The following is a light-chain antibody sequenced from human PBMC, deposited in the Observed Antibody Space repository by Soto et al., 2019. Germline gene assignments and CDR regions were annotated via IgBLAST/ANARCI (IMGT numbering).Light chain of an antibody. CDR1: QSLLHKNGFNY. CDR2: LGS. CDR3: TQDLQTPH. V-gene: IGKV2-28*01. J-gene: IGKJ2*01. Sequence: DVVMTQSPLSLPVTPGEPASISCRSSQSLLHKNGFNYLDWYLQKPGQSPQLLIYLGSTRASEVPDRFSGSGSGTDFTLKSSRVEAEDVGLYYCTQDLQTPHFGQGTKLEIK.